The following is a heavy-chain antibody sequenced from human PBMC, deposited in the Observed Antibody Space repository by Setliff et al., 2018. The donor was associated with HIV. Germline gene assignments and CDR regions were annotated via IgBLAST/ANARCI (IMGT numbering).Heavy chain of an antibody. CDR3: ARAEMATIVAFDI. V-gene: IGHV4-61*03. Sequence: SETLSLTCTVSGYSISSGYYWTWIRQTPGKGLEWIGYIYYSGSTKYNPSLTSRVTISVDTSKNHFSLKLTSVTAADTAVYYCARAEMATIVAFDIWGQGTMVTVSS. CDR2: IYYSGST. J-gene: IGHJ3*02. CDR1: GYSISSGYY. D-gene: IGHD5-12*01.